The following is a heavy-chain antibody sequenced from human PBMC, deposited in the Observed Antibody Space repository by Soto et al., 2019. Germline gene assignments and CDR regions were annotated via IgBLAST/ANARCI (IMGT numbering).Heavy chain of an antibody. CDR1: GYTFTYYT. CDR3: ARKRQPVYFAY. CDR2: ISSGNGNT. V-gene: IGHV1-3*01. J-gene: IGHJ4*02. D-gene: IGHD6-6*01. Sequence: QVQLVQSGAEVKEPGASVKVSCKASGYTFTYYTIHWVRQAPGQGLEWMGSISSGNGNTKFSQKFQDRVTFTRDTSAGTAYMELGILRSEDTAVYYCARKRQPVYFAYWGQGTLVTVSS.